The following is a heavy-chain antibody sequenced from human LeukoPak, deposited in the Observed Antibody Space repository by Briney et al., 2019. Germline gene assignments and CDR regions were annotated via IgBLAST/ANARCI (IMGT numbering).Heavy chain of an antibody. CDR3: ARRCSGGSCYSAHYYYGMDV. CDR1: GYTFTGYY. V-gene: IGHV1-2*02. J-gene: IGHJ6*02. CDR2: INPNSGGT. Sequence: ASVKVSCKASGYTFTGYYMHWVRQAPGQGLEWMGWINPNSGGTNYAQKFQGRVTMTRDTSINTAYMELSRLRSDDTAVYYCARRCSGGSCYSAHYYYGMDVWGQGTTVTVSS. D-gene: IGHD2-15*01.